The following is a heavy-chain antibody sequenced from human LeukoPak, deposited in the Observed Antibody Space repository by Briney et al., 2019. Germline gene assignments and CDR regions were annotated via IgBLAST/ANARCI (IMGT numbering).Heavy chain of an antibody. D-gene: IGHD6-19*01. CDR1: GYTFTSYY. V-gene: IGHV1-18*04. J-gene: IGHJ4*02. Sequence: ASVKVSCKASGYTFTSYYMHWVRQAPGQGLEWMGWISAYNGNTNYAQKLQGRVTMTTDTSTSTAYMELRSLRSDDTAVYYCARDQQWLAKSDYWGQGTLVTVSS. CDR2: ISAYNGNT. CDR3: ARDQQWLAKSDY.